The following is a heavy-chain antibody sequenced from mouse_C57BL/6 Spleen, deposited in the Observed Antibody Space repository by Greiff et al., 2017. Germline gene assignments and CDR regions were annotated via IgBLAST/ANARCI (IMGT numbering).Heavy chain of an antibody. Sequence: VQLQQSGAELARPGASVKLSCKASGYTFTSYGISWVKQRTGQGLEWIGEIYPRSGNTYYNEKFKGKATLTADKSSSTAYMELRSLTYEDSAVYFCARRYDYDGGNYFDYWGQGTTLTVSS. CDR2: IYPRSGNT. D-gene: IGHD2-4*01. V-gene: IGHV1-81*01. CDR3: ARRYDYDGGNYFDY. CDR1: GYTFTSYG. J-gene: IGHJ2*01.